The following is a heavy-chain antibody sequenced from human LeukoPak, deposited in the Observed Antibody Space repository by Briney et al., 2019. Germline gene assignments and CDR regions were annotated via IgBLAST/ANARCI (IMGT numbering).Heavy chain of an antibody. Sequence: PGGSLRLSCAASGFTFSDYYMSWIRQAPGKGLEWVAVISYDGSNKYYADSVKGRFTISRDNSKNTLYLQMNSLRIEDTAVYYCVRDSYGDYVGGYFEYWGQGTLVTVSS. J-gene: IGHJ4*02. CDR2: ISYDGSNK. D-gene: IGHD4-17*01. CDR1: GFTFSDYY. CDR3: VRDSYGDYVGGYFEY. V-gene: IGHV3-30*03.